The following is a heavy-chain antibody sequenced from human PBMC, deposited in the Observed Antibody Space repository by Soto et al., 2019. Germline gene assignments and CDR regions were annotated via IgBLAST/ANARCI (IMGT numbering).Heavy chain of an antibody. CDR3: AKGLYRGSYFDY. J-gene: IGHJ4*02. CDR2: ISGSGGST. D-gene: IGHD1-26*01. V-gene: IGHV3-23*01. Sequence: GVSKRHSCVVSEFNFSSHARTWILQATGKGLEWVSAISGSGGSTYYADSVKGQFTISRDNSRNTLYLQMNSLRAEDTAVYYCAKGLYRGSYFDYSGEGTLVTVSS. CDR1: EFNFSSHA.